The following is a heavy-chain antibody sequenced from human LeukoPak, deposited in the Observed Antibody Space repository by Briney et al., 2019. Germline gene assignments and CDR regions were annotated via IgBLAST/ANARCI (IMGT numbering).Heavy chain of an antibody. J-gene: IGHJ3*02. Sequence: PSETLSLTCTISGGSFSSGGYSWTWIRQPPGKGLEWIGFIYHSGRSNCHPSLKSRVTISVDKSKNQFSLELTSVTAADTAVYYCARHEGYCSSTSCSDAFDIWGQGTMVTVSS. CDR3: ARHEGYCSSTSCSDAFDI. V-gene: IGHV4-30-2*01. CDR2: IYHSGRS. D-gene: IGHD2-2*01. CDR1: GGSFSSGGYS.